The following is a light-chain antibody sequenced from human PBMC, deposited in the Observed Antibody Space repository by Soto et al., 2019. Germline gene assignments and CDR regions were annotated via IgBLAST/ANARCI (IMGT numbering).Light chain of an antibody. CDR3: SSYTARSTLV. Sequence: QSVLTQPASVSGSVGQSITISCTGSSSDIGDYGYVSWYQQHPGKAPKLMIFEVSNRPSGVSNRFSGSKSGNTASLTISGLQAEDEADYYCSSYTARSTLVFGGGTKVTVL. CDR2: EVS. CDR1: SSDIGDYGY. J-gene: IGLJ3*02. V-gene: IGLV2-14*01.